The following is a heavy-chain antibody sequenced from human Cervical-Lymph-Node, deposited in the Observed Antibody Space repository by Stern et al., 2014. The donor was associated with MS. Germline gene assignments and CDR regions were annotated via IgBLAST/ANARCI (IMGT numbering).Heavy chain of an antibody. CDR3: ASGPKRVDQH. CDR2: ISADGTST. Sequence: QVQLMQSGGGVVQPGKSLRLSCATSGFTFSTYAMHWVRQAPGKGLEWVAVISADGTSTYYADSVKGRFTIARDNSKNTLYLQMNSLRVEDTAFYYCASGPKRVDQHWGQGTLVTVSS. CDR1: GFTFSTYA. V-gene: IGHV3-30-3*01. J-gene: IGHJ1*01.